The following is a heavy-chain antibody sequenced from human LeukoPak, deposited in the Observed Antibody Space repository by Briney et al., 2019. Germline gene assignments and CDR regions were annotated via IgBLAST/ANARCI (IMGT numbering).Heavy chain of an antibody. CDR2: ISSSSSYT. Sequence: SGGSLRLSCAASGFIFSDYSLKWVRQAPGKGLGWVSSISSSSSYTKSADSVKGRFTISRDNAKNSLYLQMNSLRDEDTAVYYCASFGSGSNLDAFDIWGQGTMVSVST. J-gene: IGHJ3*02. D-gene: IGHD3-10*01. CDR3: ASFGSGSNLDAFDI. V-gene: IGHV3-21*01. CDR1: GFIFSDYS.